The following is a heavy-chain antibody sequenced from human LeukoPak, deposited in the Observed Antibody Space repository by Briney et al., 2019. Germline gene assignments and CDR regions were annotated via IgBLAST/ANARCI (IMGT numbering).Heavy chain of an antibody. CDR1: GYTFTGYY. CDR2: INPNSGGT. D-gene: IGHD3-3*01. V-gene: IGHV1-2*02. Sequence: GASVKVSCKASGYTFTGYYMHWVRQAPGQGLEWMGWINPNSGGTNYAQKFQGRVTMTRDTSISTAYMELSRLRSDDTAVYYCARLSVSTATYYDFWSGPQHDAFDIWGQGTMVTVSS. J-gene: IGHJ3*02. CDR3: ARLSVSTATYYDFWSGPQHDAFDI.